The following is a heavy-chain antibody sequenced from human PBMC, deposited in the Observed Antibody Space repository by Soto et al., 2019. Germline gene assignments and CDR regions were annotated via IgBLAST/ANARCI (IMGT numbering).Heavy chain of an antibody. J-gene: IGHJ4*02. CDR3: AKDMGIVATVERDY. CDR1: GFTFDDYA. CDR2: ISWNSGSI. Sequence: EVQLVESGGGLVQPGRSLRLSCAASGFTFDDYAMHWVRQAPGRGLEWVSGISWNSGSIGYADSVKGRFTISRDNAKNSLYLQMNSLRAEDTALYYCAKDMGIVATVERDYWGQGTLVTVSS. D-gene: IGHD5-12*01. V-gene: IGHV3-9*01.